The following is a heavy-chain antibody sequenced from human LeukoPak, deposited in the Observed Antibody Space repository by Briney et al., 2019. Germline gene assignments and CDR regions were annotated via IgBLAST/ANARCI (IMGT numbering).Heavy chain of an antibody. CDR2: IIPILGIA. CDR1: GGTFSSYA. J-gene: IGHJ6*02. V-gene: IGHV1-69*04. D-gene: IGHD1-26*01. CDR3: ASPVGATDYYYGMDV. Sequence: SVKVSCKASGGTFSSYAISWVRQAPGQGLEWMGRIIPILGIANYAQKFQGRVTITADKSTSTAYMELSSLRSEDTAVYYCASPVGATDYYYGMDVWGQGTTVTVSS.